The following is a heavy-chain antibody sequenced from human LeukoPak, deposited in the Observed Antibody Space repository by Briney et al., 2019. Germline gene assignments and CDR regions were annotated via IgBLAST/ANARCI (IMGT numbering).Heavy chain of an antibody. Sequence: GGSLRVSCVHSRFTVSRNYMSWVRQAPGKGLEWVSIIYSGTTTYYAEPVQGRFTISRDDSKNTPYLQMSSLRAEDTAVYYCARSCSGGSCPIYQYYYGMDVWGQGNTVTVSS. J-gene: IGHJ6*02. CDR3: ARSCSGGSCPIYQYYYGMDV. D-gene: IGHD2-15*01. CDR1: RFTVSRNY. V-gene: IGHV3-66*01. CDR2: IYSGTTT.